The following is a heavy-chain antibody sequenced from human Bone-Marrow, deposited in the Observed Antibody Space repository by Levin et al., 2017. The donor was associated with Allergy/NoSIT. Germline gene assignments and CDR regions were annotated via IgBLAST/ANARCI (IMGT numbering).Heavy chain of an antibody. D-gene: IGHD6-19*01. Sequence: SETLSLTCTVSGGSISSSSYYWGWIRQPPGKGLEWIGSIYYSGSTYYNPSLKSRVTISVDTSKNQFSLKLSSVTAADTAVYYCAILSSPGTVAGPIDAFDIWGQGTMVTVSS. J-gene: IGHJ3*02. V-gene: IGHV4-39*01. CDR3: AILSSPGTVAGPIDAFDI. CDR1: GGSISSSSYY. CDR2: IYYSGST.